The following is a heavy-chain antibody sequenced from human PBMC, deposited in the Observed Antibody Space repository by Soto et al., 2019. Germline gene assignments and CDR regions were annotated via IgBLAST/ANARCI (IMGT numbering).Heavy chain of an antibody. J-gene: IGHJ4*02. V-gene: IGHV3-30*03. CDR3: ACEVFGVIGSAFDY. D-gene: IGHD3-3*01. CDR1: GFTFSSYG. CDR2: ISYDGSNK. Sequence: GGSLRRSCAASGFTFSSYGMHWVRQAPGKGLEWVAVISYDGSNKYYADSVKGRFTISKDSSKNTLYLQMNSLRDEDTAVYYCACEVFGVIGSAFDYWGQGT.